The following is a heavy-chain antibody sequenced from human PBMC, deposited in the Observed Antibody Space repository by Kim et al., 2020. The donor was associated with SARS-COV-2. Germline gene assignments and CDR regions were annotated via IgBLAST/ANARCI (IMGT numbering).Heavy chain of an antibody. J-gene: IGHJ5*02. Sequence: PSFQGHVTISADKSISTAYLQWSSLKASDTAMYYCARHEAAAAYNWFDPWGQGTLVTVSS. D-gene: IGHD6-13*01. V-gene: IGHV5-10-1*01. CDR3: ARHEAAAAYNWFDP.